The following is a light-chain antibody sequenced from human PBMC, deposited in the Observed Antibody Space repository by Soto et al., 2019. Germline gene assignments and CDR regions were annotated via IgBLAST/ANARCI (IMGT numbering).Light chain of an antibody. J-gene: IGKJ5*01. CDR2: GAS. V-gene: IGKV3-20*01. Sequence: EIVLKQSPGTLSLSPGERATLSCRASQSVSSRLAWYPQNPGQAPRLLISGASSRATGIPDRFSGSWSATDCTLTISRLEPEDVSLYYCQHYGNSPITLIQGTRLEI. CDR1: QSVSSR. CDR3: QHYGNSPIT.